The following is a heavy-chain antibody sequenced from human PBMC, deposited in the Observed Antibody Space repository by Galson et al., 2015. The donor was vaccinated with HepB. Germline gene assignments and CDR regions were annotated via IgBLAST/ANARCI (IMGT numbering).Heavy chain of an antibody. CDR1: GFTFSSYA. CDR2: ISYDGSNK. J-gene: IGHJ6*02. D-gene: IGHD4-11*01. V-gene: IGHV3-30-3*01. Sequence: SLRLSCAASGFTFSSYAMHWVRQAPGKGLEWVAVISYDGSNKYYADSVKGRFTISRDNSKNTLYLQMNSLRAEDTAVYYCARDPSPLQISSYYYYGMDVWGQGTTVTVSS. CDR3: ARDPSPLQISSYYYYGMDV.